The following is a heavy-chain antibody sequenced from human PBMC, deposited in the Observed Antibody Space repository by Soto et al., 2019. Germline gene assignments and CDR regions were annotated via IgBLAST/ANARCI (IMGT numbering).Heavy chain of an antibody. J-gene: IGHJ5*02. CDR1: GVTSSSHS. CDR2: ISSSSSYI. CDR3: ARGPEVVAATSYDNWFDP. D-gene: IGHD2-15*01. V-gene: IGHV3-21*01. Sequence: GVPMRLPCAAAGVTSSSHSMSWVSKDKGKGLEWVSSISSSSSYICYADSVKGRFTISRDNAKNSLYLQMNSLRAEDTAVYYCARGPEVVAATSYDNWFDPWGQGTLVTVSS.